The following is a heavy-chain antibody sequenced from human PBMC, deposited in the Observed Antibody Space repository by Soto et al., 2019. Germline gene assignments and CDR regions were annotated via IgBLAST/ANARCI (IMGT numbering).Heavy chain of an antibody. D-gene: IGHD3-22*01. Sequence: QVQLQESGPGLVKPSQTLSLTCTVSGGSISSGGYYWSWIRQHPGKGLEWIGYIYYSGSTYYNPSLKSRVTISVDTSKNQFSLKLSSVTAADTAVYYCAREWVLGGMIGSRLGYGMDVWGQGTTVTVSS. CDR3: AREWVLGGMIGSRLGYGMDV. J-gene: IGHJ6*02. CDR2: IYYSGST. CDR1: GGSISSGGYY. V-gene: IGHV4-31*03.